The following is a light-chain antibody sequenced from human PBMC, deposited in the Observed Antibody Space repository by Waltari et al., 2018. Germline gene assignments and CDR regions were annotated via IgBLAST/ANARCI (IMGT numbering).Light chain of an antibody. CDR1: SSNIGSNT. Sequence: QSVLTQPPSASGTPGQRVTISCSGSSSNIGSNTVNWYQQLPGTAPKLLIYSNKPRPPGVPDRFAGSKSGTSASLAIRGLQSEDEADYYCAAWDDSLNAHYVFGTGTKVTVL. V-gene: IGLV1-44*01. CDR3: AAWDDSLNAHYV. J-gene: IGLJ1*01. CDR2: SNK.